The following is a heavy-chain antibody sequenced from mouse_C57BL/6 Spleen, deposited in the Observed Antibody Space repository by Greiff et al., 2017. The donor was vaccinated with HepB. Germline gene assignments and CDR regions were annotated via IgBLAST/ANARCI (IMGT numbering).Heavy chain of an antibody. CDR2: IYPGSGST. D-gene: IGHD2-1*01. Sequence: QVHVKQSGAELVKPGASVKMSCKASGYTFTSYWITWVKQRPGQGLEWIGDIYPGSGSTNYNEKFKSKATLTVDTSSSTAYMQLSSLTSEDSAVYYCAREGNYAAMDYWGQGTSVTVSS. J-gene: IGHJ4*01. CDR1: GYTFTSYW. CDR3: AREGNYAAMDY. V-gene: IGHV1-55*01.